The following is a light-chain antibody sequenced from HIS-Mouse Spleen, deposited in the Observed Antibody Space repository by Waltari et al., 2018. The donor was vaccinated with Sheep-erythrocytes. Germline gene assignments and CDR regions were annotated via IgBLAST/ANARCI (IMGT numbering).Light chain of an antibody. CDR1: QSVLYSSNNKNY. CDR3: QQYYSTPLT. Sequence: DIVMTQSPDSLAVSLGERVTIHCKSSQSVLYSSNNKNYLAWYQQKPGQPPKLLIYWASTRESGVPDRFSGSGSGTDFTRTISSLQAEDVAVYYCQQYYSTPLTFGGGTKVEIK. CDR2: WAS. V-gene: IGKV4-1*01. J-gene: IGKJ4*01.